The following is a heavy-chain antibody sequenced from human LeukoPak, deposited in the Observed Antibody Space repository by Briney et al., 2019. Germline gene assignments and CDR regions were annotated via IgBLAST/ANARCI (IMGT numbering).Heavy chain of an antibody. D-gene: IGHD1-26*01. V-gene: IGHV1-2*06. Sequence: ASVKVSCKASGYTFTGYYIHWVRQAPGQGLEWMGRINPQSGGITYAQKFQGRVTMTRDTALSTASMELSGLRFDDTAVYYCAREAGGSDTYYFDYWGQGVLVTVSS. CDR2: INPQSGGI. J-gene: IGHJ4*02. CDR1: GYTFTGYY. CDR3: AREAGGSDTYYFDY.